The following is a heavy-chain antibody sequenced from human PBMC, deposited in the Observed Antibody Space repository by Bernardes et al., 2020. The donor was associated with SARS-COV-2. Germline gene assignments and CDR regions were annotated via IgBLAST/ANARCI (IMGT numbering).Heavy chain of an antibody. CDR3: ARGPRAAAGFSPFDS. CDR1: GFTISDYL. J-gene: IGHJ4*02. D-gene: IGHD6-13*01. V-gene: IGHV3-74*01. Sequence: VESLCLSCAASGFTISDYLMHWVRQAPGKGLVWVSRIKGDGSSTNYADSVKGRFTISRDNAKNTLYLQMNSLRAEDSGVYFCARGPRAAAGFSPFDSWGQGTLVTVAS. CDR2: IKGDGSST.